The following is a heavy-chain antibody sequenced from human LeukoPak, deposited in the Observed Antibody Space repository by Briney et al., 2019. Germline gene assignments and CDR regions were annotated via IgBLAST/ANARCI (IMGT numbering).Heavy chain of an antibody. J-gene: IGHJ6*03. Sequence: SVKVSCKASGYTFTSYGISWVRQAPGQGLEWMGGIIPIFGTANYAQKFQGRVTITADKSTSTAYMELSSLRSEDTAVYYCARGLAAAGTHYYYYMDVWGKGTTVTVSS. CDR3: ARGLAAAGTHYYYYMDV. V-gene: IGHV1-69*06. D-gene: IGHD6-13*01. CDR1: GYTFTSYG. CDR2: IIPIFGTA.